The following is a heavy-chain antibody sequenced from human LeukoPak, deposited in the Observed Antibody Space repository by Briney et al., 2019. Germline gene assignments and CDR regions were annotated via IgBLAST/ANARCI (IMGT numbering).Heavy chain of an antibody. V-gene: IGHV7-4-1*01. D-gene: IGHD2-2*01. J-gene: IGHJ6*04. CDR3: ARDGGRRPAASYYYYGMDV. CDR2: INTNTGNP. Sequence: ASVKVSCKASGYTFTSYAMNWVRQAPGQGLEWRGWINTNTGNPTYAQGFTGRFGFSLDTSVSTAYLQICSLKAEDTAVYYCARDGGRRPAASYYYYGMDVWGKGTKVTVSS. CDR1: GYTFTSYA.